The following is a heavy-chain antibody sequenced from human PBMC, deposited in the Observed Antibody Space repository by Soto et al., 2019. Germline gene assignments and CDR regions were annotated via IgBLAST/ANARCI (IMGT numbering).Heavy chain of an antibody. CDR2: ITSDTKTI. V-gene: IGHV3-48*02. J-gene: IGHJ4*02. CDR3: ARAVEGHFDY. Sequence: EVQLVEFGGDLVQREGSLRRSGVASGFTFSVYSMNWVRQAPGKGLEWFSYITSDTKTIQYADSVKGRFTISRDNAKNSVQLQMNRRRDEDTAVYYCARAVEGHFDYCGQGTVVTVSS. CDR1: GFTFSVYS. D-gene: IGHD6-19*01.